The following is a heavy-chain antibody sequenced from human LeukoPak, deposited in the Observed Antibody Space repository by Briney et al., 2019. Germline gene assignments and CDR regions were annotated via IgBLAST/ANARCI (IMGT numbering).Heavy chain of an antibody. D-gene: IGHD6-13*01. CDR3: ARVRVEQQVAPYWYLDL. CDR2: IYYSGST. Sequence: PSETLSLTCTVSGGSISYYYWSWIRQPPGKGLEWIGYIYYSGSTNYNPSLKSRVTISVDTSKNQFSLKLSSVTAADTAVYYCARVRVEQQVAPYWYLDLWGRGTLVTVSS. J-gene: IGHJ2*01. CDR1: GGSISYYY. V-gene: IGHV4-59*01.